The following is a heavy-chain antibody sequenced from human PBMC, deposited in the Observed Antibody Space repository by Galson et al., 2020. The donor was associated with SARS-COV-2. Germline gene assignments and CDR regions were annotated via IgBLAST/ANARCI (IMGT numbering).Heavy chain of an antibody. CDR2: IKRKAYGGTK. CDR3: TRDQVRGWYSSSGGPIDY. D-gene: IGHD6-13*01. V-gene: IGHV3-49*03. J-gene: IGHJ4*02. Sequence: GGSLKLSCTASGFTFGDYAMSWFRQAPGKGLEWVGFIKRKAYGGTKEYAASVKGRFTISRDDSKSIAYLQMNSLKTEDTAVYYCTRDQVRGWYSSSGGPIDYWGQGTLVTVSS. CDR1: GFTFGDYA.